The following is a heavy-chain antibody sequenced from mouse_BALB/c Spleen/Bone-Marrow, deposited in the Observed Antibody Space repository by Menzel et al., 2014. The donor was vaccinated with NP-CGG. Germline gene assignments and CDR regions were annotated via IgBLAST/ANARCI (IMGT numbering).Heavy chain of an antibody. CDR2: ISSDSSTI. CDR3: ASDYDYFDY. V-gene: IGHV5-17*02. CDR1: GFTFSSFG. J-gene: IGHJ2*01. Sequence: EVMLVESGGGLVQPGGSRKLSCAASGFTFSSFGMHWVRQAPEKGLEWVAYISSDSSTIYYADTVKGRFTISRDNPKNTLFLQMTSLRSEDTAMYYCASDYDYFDYWGQGTTLTVSS. D-gene: IGHD2-4*01.